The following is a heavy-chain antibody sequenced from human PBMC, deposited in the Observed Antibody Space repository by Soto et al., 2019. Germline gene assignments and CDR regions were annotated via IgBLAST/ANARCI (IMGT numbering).Heavy chain of an antibody. V-gene: IGHV4-59*01. J-gene: IGHJ4*02. CDR2: IYYSGST. CDR3: ARYGYSSSWYENYFDY. Sequence: SETLSLTCTVSGGSISSYYWSWIRQPPGKGLEWIGYIYYSGSTNYNPSLKSRVTISVDTSKNQFSLKLSSVTAADTAVYYCARYGYSSSWYENYFDYWGQATLVIVSS. CDR1: GGSISSYY. D-gene: IGHD6-13*01.